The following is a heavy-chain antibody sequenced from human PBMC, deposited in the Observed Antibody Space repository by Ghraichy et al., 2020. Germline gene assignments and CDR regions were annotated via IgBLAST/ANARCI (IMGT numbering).Heavy chain of an antibody. CDR3: ARATFDSVWGSPSYYLDQ. J-gene: IGHJ4*02. CDR1: RYTFSRYF. Sequence: ASAKVSCKASRYTFSRYFIHWVQQAPGQGLEWMGRIDPNSGGTQFSQQFQGRVTMARDTSIYTVYMDLTSLTSDDTAIYYCARATFDSVWGSPSYYLDQWGQGTQVTVSS. CDR2: IDPNSGGT. D-gene: IGHD3-16*01. V-gene: IGHV1-2*06.